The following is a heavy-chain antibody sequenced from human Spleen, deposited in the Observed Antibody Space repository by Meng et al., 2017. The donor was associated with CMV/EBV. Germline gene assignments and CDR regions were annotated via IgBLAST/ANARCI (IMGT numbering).Heavy chain of an antibody. CDR1: GFTFTNFG. V-gene: IGHV3-23*01. J-gene: IGHJ4*02. CDR3: ARVILNSNVMMIASDY. D-gene: IGHD2-21*01. Sequence: GGSLRLSCAASGFTFTNFGMNWVRQAPEKGLEWVSTISASGGSTYYADSVRGRFTISRDTSKNTLNLQMNSLRAEDTGVYYCARVILNSNVMMIASDYWGQGTLVTVSS. CDR2: ISASGGST.